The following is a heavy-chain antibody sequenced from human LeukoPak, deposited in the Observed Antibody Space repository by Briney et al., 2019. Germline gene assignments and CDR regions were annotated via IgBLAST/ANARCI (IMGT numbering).Heavy chain of an antibody. J-gene: IGHJ4*02. CDR2: IYHSGST. CDR3: ARGRVAAAGTVDY. V-gene: IGHV4-38-2*02. CDR1: GYSISSGYY. D-gene: IGHD6-13*01. Sequence: PSQTLSLTCTVSGYSISSGYYWGWLRQPPGKGLEWIGSIYHSGSTYYNPSLKSRVTISVDTSKNQFSLKLSSVTAADTAVYYCARGRVAAAGTVDYWGQGTLVTVSS.